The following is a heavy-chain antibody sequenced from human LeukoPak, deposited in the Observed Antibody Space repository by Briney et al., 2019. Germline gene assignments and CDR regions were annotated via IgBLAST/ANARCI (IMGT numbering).Heavy chain of an antibody. J-gene: IGHJ4*02. Sequence: PGGSLRLSCAASGFTVTSNYMSWVRQAPGKGLEWVSLIYNDGSRTYYADSVRGRFTISRDTSEGTVYLQMDSLKASDTAMYYCARRYGSGSSIDDWGQGTLVTVSS. CDR2: IYNDGSRT. CDR3: ARRYGSGSSIDD. CDR1: GFTVTSNY. D-gene: IGHD3-10*01. V-gene: IGHV3-53*01.